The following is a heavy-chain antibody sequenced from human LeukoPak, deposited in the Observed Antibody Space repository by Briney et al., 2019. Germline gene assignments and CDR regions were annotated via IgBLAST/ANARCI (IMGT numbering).Heavy chain of an antibody. V-gene: IGHV4-34*01. D-gene: IGHD6-19*01. Sequence: SETLSLTCAVYGGSFSGYYRSWIRQPPGKGLEWIGEINHSGSTNYNPSLKSRVTISVDTSKNQFSLKLSSVTAADTAVYYCARPAGRGAPYYFDYWGQGTLVTVSS. CDR1: GGSFSGYY. CDR2: INHSGST. CDR3: ARPAGRGAPYYFDY. J-gene: IGHJ4*02.